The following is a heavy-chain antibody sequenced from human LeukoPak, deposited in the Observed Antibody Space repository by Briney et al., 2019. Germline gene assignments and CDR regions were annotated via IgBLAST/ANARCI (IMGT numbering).Heavy chain of an antibody. CDR2: ISSSGSPI. V-gene: IGHV3-48*03. J-gene: IGHJ4*02. CDR3: ARADYYDSSGWD. CDR1: GFTFSSDE. D-gene: IGHD3-22*01. Sequence: GGSLRPSCAASGFTFSSDEMNWVRQAPGKGLEWVSYISSSGSPIYYADSVKGRFTISRDNAKNSLYLQMNSLRAEDTAVYYCARADYYDSSGWDWGQGTLVTVSS.